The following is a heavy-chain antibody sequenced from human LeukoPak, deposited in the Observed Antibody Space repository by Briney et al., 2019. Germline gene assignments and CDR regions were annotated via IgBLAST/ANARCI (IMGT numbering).Heavy chain of an antibody. Sequence: PGGSLRLSCKASGFIFSDYWMSWVRQAPRKGLEWVANIKQDGSEKTYGDSVRGRFTFSRDNAKKSLYLQMNSLRAEDTAVYFCARGSPVFDSWGQGTLVTVSS. V-gene: IGHV3-7*04. J-gene: IGHJ4*02. CDR3: ARGSPVFDS. D-gene: IGHD6-19*01. CDR1: GFIFSDYW. CDR2: IKQDGSEK.